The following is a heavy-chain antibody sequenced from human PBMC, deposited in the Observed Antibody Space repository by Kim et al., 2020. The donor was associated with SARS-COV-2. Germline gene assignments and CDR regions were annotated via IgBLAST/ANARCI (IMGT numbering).Heavy chain of an antibody. Sequence: GGSLRLSCEASGINLSDYYMSWIRQAPGKGLEWVSYISSSGSYTKYVDSLKGRFTISRDNAENSLYLEMNSLSADDTAVYYCARVPMGASSWYYIDSWGQGTLVTVSS. CDR1: GINLSDYY. V-gene: IGHV3-11*05. CDR2: ISSSGSYT. CDR3: ARVPMGASSWYYIDS. J-gene: IGHJ4*02. D-gene: IGHD6-13*01.